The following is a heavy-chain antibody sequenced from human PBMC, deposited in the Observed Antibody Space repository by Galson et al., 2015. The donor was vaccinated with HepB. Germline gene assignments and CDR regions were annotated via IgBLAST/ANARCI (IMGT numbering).Heavy chain of an antibody. Sequence: SLRLSCAASGFTVSSNYMSWVRQAPGKGLEWVSVIYSGGSTYYADSVKGRFTISRHNSKNTLYLQMNSLRAEDTAVYYCARAPPAAAGTKLSYYFDYWGQGTLVTVSS. V-gene: IGHV3-53*04. CDR3: ARAPPAAAGTKLSYYFDY. CDR1: GFTVSSNY. J-gene: IGHJ4*02. CDR2: IYSGGST. D-gene: IGHD6-13*01.